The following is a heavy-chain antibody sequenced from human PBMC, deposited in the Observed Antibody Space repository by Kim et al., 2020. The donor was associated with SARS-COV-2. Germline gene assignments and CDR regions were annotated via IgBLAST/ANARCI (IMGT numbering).Heavy chain of an antibody. CDR3: ASNIGVDIVVVTATPGPYFDY. D-gene: IGHD2-21*02. CDR1: GFTFSSYG. V-gene: IGHV3-33*05. Sequence: GGSLRLSCAASGFTFSSYGMHWVRQAPGKGLEWVAVISYDGSNKYYADSVKGRFTISRDNSKNTLYLQMNSLRAEDTAVYYCASNIGVDIVVVTATPGPYFDYWGQGTLVTVSS. CDR2: ISYDGSNK. J-gene: IGHJ4*02.